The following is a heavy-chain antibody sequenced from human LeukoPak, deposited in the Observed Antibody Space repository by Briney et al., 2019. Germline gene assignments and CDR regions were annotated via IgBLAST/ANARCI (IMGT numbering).Heavy chain of an antibody. Sequence: GGSLRLSCVASKFTFGSYWMSWVRRAPGKGLEWVANINQGGSEKYYVDSVEGRFTISRDNAKNSLFLLMSSLRDEDTAVYYCARSPSTGTVDSWGQGTLVTV. CDR1: KFTFGSYW. J-gene: IGHJ4*02. V-gene: IGHV3-7*01. CDR3: ARSPSTGTVDS. CDR2: INQGGSEK. D-gene: IGHD1-1*01.